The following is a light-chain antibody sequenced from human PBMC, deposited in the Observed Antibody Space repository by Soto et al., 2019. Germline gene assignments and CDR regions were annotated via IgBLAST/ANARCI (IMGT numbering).Light chain of an antibody. CDR1: QSVSGS. Sequence: EIVLTQSPAILSLSPGEKATLSCRASQSVSGSLGWYQQKPGQAPRLIIYGASSRATGIPDRFSGSGSGTDFTLTISRLEPEDFAGYYCQQYGRTFGQGTKVYIK. CDR2: GAS. CDR3: QQYGRT. V-gene: IGKV3-20*01. J-gene: IGKJ1*01.